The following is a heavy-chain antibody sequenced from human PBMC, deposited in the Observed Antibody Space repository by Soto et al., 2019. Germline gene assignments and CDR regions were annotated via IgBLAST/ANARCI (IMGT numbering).Heavy chain of an antibody. Sequence: PSETLSLTCAVSGGSISSGGYSWSWIRQPPGKGLEWIGYIYHSGSTYDNPSLKSRVTISVDRSKNQFSLKLSSVTAADTAVYYCAREMDSSSAGYNWLDPWGQGTLVTSPQ. V-gene: IGHV4-30-2*01. CDR2: IYHSGST. CDR3: AREMDSSSAGYNWLDP. D-gene: IGHD6-6*01. CDR1: GGSISSGGYS. J-gene: IGHJ5*02.